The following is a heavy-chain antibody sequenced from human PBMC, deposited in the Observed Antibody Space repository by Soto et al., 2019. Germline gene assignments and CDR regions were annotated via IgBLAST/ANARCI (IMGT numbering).Heavy chain of an antibody. Sequence: SETLSLTCAVYGGCFSCYYWSWIRQPPGKGLEWIGEINHSGSTNYNPSLKSRVTISVDTSKNQFSLKLSSVTAADTAVYYCARGRGYSSSWFTYYFDYWGQGTLVTVSS. CDR1: GGCFSCYY. CDR3: ARGRGYSSSWFTYYFDY. J-gene: IGHJ4*02. V-gene: IGHV4-34*01. CDR2: INHSGST. D-gene: IGHD6-13*01.